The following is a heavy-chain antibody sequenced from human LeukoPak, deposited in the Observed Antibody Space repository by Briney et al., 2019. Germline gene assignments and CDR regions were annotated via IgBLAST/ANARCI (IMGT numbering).Heavy chain of an antibody. CDR1: GGSISSYY. D-gene: IGHD3-22*01. V-gene: IGHV4-59*01. Sequence: SETLSLTCTVSGGSISSYYWSWIRQPPGKGLEWIGYIYYSGSTNYNPSLKSRATISVNTSKNQFSLKLSSVTAADTAVYYCARDSGSSGYYSSYNWFDPWGQGTLVTVSS. J-gene: IGHJ5*02. CDR3: ARDSGSSGYYSSYNWFDP. CDR2: IYYSGST.